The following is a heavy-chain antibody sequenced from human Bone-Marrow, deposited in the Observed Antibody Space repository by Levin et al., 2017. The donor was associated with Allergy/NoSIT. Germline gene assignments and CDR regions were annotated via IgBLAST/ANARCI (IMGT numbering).Heavy chain of an antibody. CDR2: IKQDGSEK. J-gene: IGHJ6*02. V-gene: IGHV3-7*01. D-gene: IGHD4-17*01. CDR1: GFTFSSYW. CDR3: ARSPQLRHYYGMDV. Sequence: GGSLRLSCAASGFTFSSYWMSWVRQAPGKGLEWVANIKQDGSEKYYVDSVKGRFTISRDNAKNSLYLQMNSLRAEDTAVYYCARSPQLRHYYGMDVWGQGTTVTVSS.